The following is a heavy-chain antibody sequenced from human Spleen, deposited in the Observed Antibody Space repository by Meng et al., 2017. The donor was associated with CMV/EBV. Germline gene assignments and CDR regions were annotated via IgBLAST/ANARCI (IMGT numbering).Heavy chain of an antibody. CDR3: ARHQSFDYLYAFDF. D-gene: IGHD2/OR15-2a*01. V-gene: IGHV4-39*01. Sequence: SGGSVSSHRHAGGWIRQPPGKGLEWIGSIYYSGSTYYNKSLKSRVTMYVYTSKNQFSLKLNSVTAADTAVYYCARHQSFDYLYAFDFWGQGALVTVSS. CDR1: GGSVSSHRHA. J-gene: IGHJ4*02. CDR2: IYYSGST.